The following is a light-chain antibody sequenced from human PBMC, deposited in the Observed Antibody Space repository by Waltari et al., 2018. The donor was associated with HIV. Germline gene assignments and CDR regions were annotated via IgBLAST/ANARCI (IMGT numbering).Light chain of an antibody. V-gene: IGLV1-44*01. CDR2: SSN. CDR1: SSTIGSNT. Sequence: QSVLTQPPSPSGPPGQRVTISCSGSSSTIGSNTVNWYQQPPGTAPKLLVYSSNQRHSGVPDRFSGSKSGTSASLAISGLQSEDEADYYCAAWDDSLNGVVFGGGTKLTVL. CDR3: AAWDDSLNGVV. J-gene: IGLJ2*01.